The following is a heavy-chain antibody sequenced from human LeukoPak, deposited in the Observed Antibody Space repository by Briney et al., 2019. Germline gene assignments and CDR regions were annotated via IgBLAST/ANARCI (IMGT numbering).Heavy chain of an antibody. CDR2: IYYSGST. Sequence: SQTLSLTCTVSGGSISSGGYYWSWIRQHPGKGLEWIGYIYYSGSTYYNPSLESRVTISVDTSKNQFSLKLSSVTAADTAVYYCARGFTIQLQDNYYYYYGMDVWGQGTTVTVSS. CDR3: ARGFTIQLQDNYYYYYGMDV. V-gene: IGHV4-31*03. J-gene: IGHJ6*02. D-gene: IGHD5-18*01. CDR1: GGSISSGGYY.